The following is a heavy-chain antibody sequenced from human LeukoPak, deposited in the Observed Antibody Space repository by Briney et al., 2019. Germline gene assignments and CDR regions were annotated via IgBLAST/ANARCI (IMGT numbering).Heavy chain of an antibody. J-gene: IGHJ5*02. V-gene: IGHV4-61*05. CDR2: IYYSGST. Sequence: SETLSLTCTVSGGSISSSSYYWSWIRQPPGKGLEWIGYIYYSGSTNYNPSLKSRVTISVDTSKNQFSLKLSSVTAADTAVYYCARHQGVTTIDWFDPWGQGTLVTVSS. CDR1: GGSISSSSYY. CDR3: ARHQGVTTIDWFDP. D-gene: IGHD4-17*01.